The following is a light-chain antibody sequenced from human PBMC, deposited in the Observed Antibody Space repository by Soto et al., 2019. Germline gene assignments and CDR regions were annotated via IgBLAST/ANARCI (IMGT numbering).Light chain of an antibody. CDR1: SSDVGYYDY. V-gene: IGLV2-8*01. CDR3: SSYPGSNNIV. J-gene: IGLJ1*01. CDR2: EVT. Sequence: QSALTQPPSASGFPGQSVTICCTGTSSDVGYYDYVSWYQQHPGKAPKLVIYEVTKRPSGVPDRVSASKSGNTASLTVSGLRAEVEADYYFSSYPGSNNIVFGSGTKLTVL.